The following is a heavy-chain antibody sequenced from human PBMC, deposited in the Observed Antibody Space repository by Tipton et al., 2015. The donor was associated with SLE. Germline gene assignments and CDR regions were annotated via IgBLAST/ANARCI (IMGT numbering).Heavy chain of an antibody. D-gene: IGHD2-2*01. CDR2: INHSGST. J-gene: IGHJ4*02. Sequence: LSLTCAVYGGSFSGYYWSWIRQPPGKGLEWIGEINHSGSTNYNPSLKSRVTISVDTSKNQFSLKLSSVTAADTSVYYCVGSTAGGFFDYWGQGTLVTVSS. V-gene: IGHV4-34*01. CDR1: GGSFSGYY. CDR3: VGSTAGGFFDY.